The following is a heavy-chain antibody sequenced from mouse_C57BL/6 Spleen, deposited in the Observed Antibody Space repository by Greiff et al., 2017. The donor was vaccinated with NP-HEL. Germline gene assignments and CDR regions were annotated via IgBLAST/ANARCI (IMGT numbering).Heavy chain of an antibody. Sequence: VQLQQSGPVLVKPGASVKMSCKASGYTFTDYYMNWVKQSHGKSLEWIGVINPYNGGTSYNQKFKGKATLTVDKSSSTAYMELNSLTSEDSAVYYGARGNYYGSSYPFDYWGQGTTLTVSS. J-gene: IGHJ2*01. D-gene: IGHD1-1*01. CDR3: ARGNYYGSSYPFDY. CDR2: INPYNGGT. V-gene: IGHV1-19*01. CDR1: GYTFTDYY.